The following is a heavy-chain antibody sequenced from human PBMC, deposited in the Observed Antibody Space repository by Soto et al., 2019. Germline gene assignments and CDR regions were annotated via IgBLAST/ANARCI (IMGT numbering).Heavy chain of an antibody. D-gene: IGHD3-10*01. J-gene: IGHJ6*02. Sequence: SETLSLTCTVSGGSISSYYWSWIRQPPGKGLEWIGYIYYSGSTNYNPSLKSRVTISVDTSKNQFSLKLSSVTAADTAVYYCARDGPTRYYYGSGSYSFSYYYGMDVWGQGTTVTVSS. V-gene: IGHV4-59*01. CDR2: IYYSGST. CDR1: GGSISSYY. CDR3: ARDGPTRYYYGSGSYSFSYYYGMDV.